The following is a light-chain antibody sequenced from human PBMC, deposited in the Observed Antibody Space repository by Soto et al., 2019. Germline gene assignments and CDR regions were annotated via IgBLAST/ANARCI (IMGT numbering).Light chain of an antibody. CDR1: QNISTS. CDR3: QQSYSFPLT. CDR2: GAS. J-gene: IGKJ4*01. Sequence: DIQMTQSPSSLSPSVGDRVSITCRASQNISTSLNWYQKKPGEAPHLLIFGASTFQSGVPSRFIGSGSGTDLTLTISSLQSEDIATYYCQQSYSFPLTFGGGTKVEIK. V-gene: IGKV1-39*01.